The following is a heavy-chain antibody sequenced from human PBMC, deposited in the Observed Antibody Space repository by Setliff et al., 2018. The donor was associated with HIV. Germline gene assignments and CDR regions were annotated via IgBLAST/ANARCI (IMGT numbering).Heavy chain of an antibody. V-gene: IGHV4-34*01. Sequence: SETLSLTCAVYGGSLSGYHWSWIRQSPGKGLEWIGEINHSGSTNYNPSLKSRVIISIDTSKKQFSLKLTSVTAADTATYYCAAPRGMSTILVYWGQGPLVTVSS. CDR3: AAPRGMSTILVY. D-gene: IGHD3-9*01. CDR2: INHSGST. J-gene: IGHJ4*02. CDR1: GGSLSGYH.